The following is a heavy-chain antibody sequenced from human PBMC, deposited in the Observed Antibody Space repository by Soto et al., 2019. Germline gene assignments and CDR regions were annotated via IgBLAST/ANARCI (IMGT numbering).Heavy chain of an antibody. J-gene: IGHJ6*02. CDR1: GFSLNTGGGG. CDR2: IYWNDDK. D-gene: IGHD7-27*01. CDR3: AHRPNWGINGLGA. Sequence: QITLKESGPTRVKSTQTLTLTCTLSGFSLNTGGGGVVWIRQPPGKALEWLALIYWNDDKRYSPSLKNRLTITKDTSRNQVVLTMTNMAPDDTGTYYCAHRPNWGINGLGAWGQWTTVTVSS. V-gene: IGHV2-5*01.